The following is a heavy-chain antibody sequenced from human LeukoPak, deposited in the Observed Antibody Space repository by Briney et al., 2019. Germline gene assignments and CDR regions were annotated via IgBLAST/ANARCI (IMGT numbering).Heavy chain of an antibody. V-gene: IGHV3-7*01. Sequence: GGSLRLSCAASGFILSSYWMTWVRQVPGKGLEWVANINEDGSKKNYVDSVKGRFTISRDNAENSLYLQMNSLRAEDTAIYYCARDYYDSRGYLVPLGYWGQGALVTVSS. CDR2: INEDGSKK. J-gene: IGHJ4*02. CDR3: ARDYYDSRGYLVPLGY. D-gene: IGHD3-22*01. CDR1: GFILSSYW.